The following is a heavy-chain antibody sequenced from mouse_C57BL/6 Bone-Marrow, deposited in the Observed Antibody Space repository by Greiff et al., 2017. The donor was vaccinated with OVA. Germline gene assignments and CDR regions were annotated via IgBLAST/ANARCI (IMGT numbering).Heavy chain of an antibody. Sequence: VKLQESGPELVKPGASVKISCKASGYAFSSSWMNWVKQRPGKGLEWIGRIYPGDGDTNYNGKFKGKATLTADKSSSTAYMQLSSLTSEDSAVYFCARAGYGYAYWGQGTTLTVSS. CDR1: GYAFSSSW. CDR2: IYPGDGDT. V-gene: IGHV1-82*01. J-gene: IGHJ2*01. CDR3: ARAGYGYAY. D-gene: IGHD2-2*01.